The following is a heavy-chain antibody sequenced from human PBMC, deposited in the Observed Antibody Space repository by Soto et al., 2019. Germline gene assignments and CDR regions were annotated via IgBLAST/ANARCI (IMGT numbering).Heavy chain of an antibody. J-gene: IGHJ4*02. Sequence: EVQLVQSGGGLVKPGGSLRLSCAGSGFSVNNAWMTWVRQAPGQGLECVARIKKKSDGGTTEYAAPVKGRFTISRDDSTNTLYLQMNSLKTEDTALYYCATGIGTIDYWGQGALVTVSS. CDR1: GFSVNNAW. D-gene: IGHD3-10*01. V-gene: IGHV3-15*01. CDR2: IKKKSDGGTT. CDR3: ATGIGTIDY.